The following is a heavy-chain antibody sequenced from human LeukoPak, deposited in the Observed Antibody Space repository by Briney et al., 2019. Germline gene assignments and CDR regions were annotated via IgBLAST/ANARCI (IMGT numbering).Heavy chain of an antibody. CDR2: ISVSSTYI. CDR1: GFTFTDYT. J-gene: IGHJ4*02. D-gene: IGHD2-2*01. V-gene: IGHV3-21*01. CDR3: ARETDSTLFDY. Sequence: GGSLRLSCAASGFTFTDYTMHWVRQAPGKGLEWVSSISVSSTYIYYADSVKGRFTISRDNAKNSLYLQMNSLRAEDTAVYYCARETDSTLFDYWGQGTLVTVSS.